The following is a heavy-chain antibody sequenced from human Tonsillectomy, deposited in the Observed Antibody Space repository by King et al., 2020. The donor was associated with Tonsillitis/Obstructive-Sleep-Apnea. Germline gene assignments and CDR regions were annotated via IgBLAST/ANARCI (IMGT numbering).Heavy chain of an antibody. D-gene: IGHD4-17*01. Sequence: VQLVESGGGLIQPGGSLRLSCAASGFSVTYYYMTWVRQAPGKGLEWVSSIYAGDRTDYADSVKGRFNISRDRSKNTLFLQVSGLRVEDTAIYCCAGDPTSVTAWGYWVQGTLVTVSS. V-gene: IGHV3-53*01. CDR1: GFSVTYYY. J-gene: IGHJ4*02. CDR2: IYAGDRT. CDR3: AGDPTSVTAWGY.